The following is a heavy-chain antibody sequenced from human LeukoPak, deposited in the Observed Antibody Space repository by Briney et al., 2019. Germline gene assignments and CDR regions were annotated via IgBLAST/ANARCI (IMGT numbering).Heavy chain of an antibody. D-gene: IGHD3-16*02. CDR3: ARHRKRLGELSPNWFDP. J-gene: IGHJ5*02. Sequence: SETLSLTCTVSGGSISSSSYYWGRIRQPPGKGLEWIGSIYYSGSTYYNPSLKSRVTISVDTSKNQFSLKLSSVTAADTAVYYCARHRKRLGELSPNWFDPWGQGTLVTVSS. CDR2: IYYSGST. V-gene: IGHV4-39*01. CDR1: GGSISSSSYY.